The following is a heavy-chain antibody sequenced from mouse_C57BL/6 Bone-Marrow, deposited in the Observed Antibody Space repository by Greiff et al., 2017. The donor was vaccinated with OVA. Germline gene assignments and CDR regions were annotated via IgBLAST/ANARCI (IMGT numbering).Heavy chain of an antibody. J-gene: IGHJ3*01. D-gene: IGHD1-1*01. CDR3: ARLYGSSLFAY. Sequence: QVQLQQSGPELVKPGASVKISCKASGYAFSSSWMNWVKQRPGKGLEWIGRIYPGDGDTNYNGKFKGKATLTADKSSSTAYMQLSSLTSEDSAVYFCARLYGSSLFAYWGQGTLVTVSA. CDR1: GYAFSSSW. V-gene: IGHV1-82*01. CDR2: IYPGDGDT.